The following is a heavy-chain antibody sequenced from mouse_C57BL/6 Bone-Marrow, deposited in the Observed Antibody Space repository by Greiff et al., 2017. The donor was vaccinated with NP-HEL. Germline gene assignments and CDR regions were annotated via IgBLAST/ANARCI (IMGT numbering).Heavy chain of an antibody. J-gene: IGHJ2*01. CDR3: ARGASVVGDYFDY. V-gene: IGHV1-52*01. D-gene: IGHD1-1*01. CDR1: GYTFTSYW. Sequence: VQLQESGAELVRPGSSVKLSCKASGYTFTSYWMHWVKQRPIQGLEWIGNIDPSDSETHYNQKFKDKATLTVDKSSSTAYMQLSSLTSEDSAVYYCARGASVVGDYFDYWGQGTTLTVSS. CDR2: IDPSDSET.